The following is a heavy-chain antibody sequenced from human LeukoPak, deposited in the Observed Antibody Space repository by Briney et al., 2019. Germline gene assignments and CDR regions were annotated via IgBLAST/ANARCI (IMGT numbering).Heavy chain of an antibody. CDR2: IYHSGST. V-gene: IGHV4-38-2*01. J-gene: IGHJ4*02. CDR3: ARGVTMVRGAAYFDY. Sequence: SETLSLTCAVSGYSISSGYYWGWIRQPPGKGLEWIGSIYHSGSTYYNPSLKSRVTISVDTSKNQFSLKLSSVTVADTAVYYCARGVTMVRGAAYFDYWGQGTLVTVSS. CDR1: GYSISSGYY. D-gene: IGHD3-10*01.